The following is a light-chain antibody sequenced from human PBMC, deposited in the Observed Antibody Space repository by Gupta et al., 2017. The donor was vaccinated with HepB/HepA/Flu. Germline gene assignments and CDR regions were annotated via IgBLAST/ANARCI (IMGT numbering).Light chain of an antibody. CDR1: SSNIGAGYD. J-gene: IGLJ1*01. CDR3: QSYDSSLSALYV. CDR2: GNS. Sequence: SVLTQPPSVSGAPGQRVPISCTGSSSNIGAGYDVHWYQQLPGTAPKLLIYGNSNRPSGVPDRFSGSKSGTSASLAITGLQAEDEADYYCQSYDSSLSALYVFGTGTKVTVL. V-gene: IGLV1-40*01.